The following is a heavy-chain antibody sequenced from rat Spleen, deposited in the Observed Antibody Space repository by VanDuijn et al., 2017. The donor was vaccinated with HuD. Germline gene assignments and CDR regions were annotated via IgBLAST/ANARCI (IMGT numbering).Heavy chain of an antibody. J-gene: IGHJ2*01. CDR2: IIYDGTRT. V-gene: IGHV5S10*01. Sequence: EVQLVESGGGLVQPGRSLKLSCAASGFSFSDYNMAWVRPAPKKGLEWVATIIYDGTRTHDRDSVKGRFTISRDNAKSTLYLQMDSLRSEDTATYYCARHYYSFDYWGQGVLVTVSS. CDR3: ARHYYSFDY. CDR1: GFSFSDYN. D-gene: IGHD1-2*01.